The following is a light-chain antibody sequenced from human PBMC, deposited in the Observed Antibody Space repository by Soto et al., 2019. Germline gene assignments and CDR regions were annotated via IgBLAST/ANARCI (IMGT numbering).Light chain of an antibody. J-gene: IGKJ1*01. Sequence: AVQRAQFPSSLSASVRGTDTCSLGASQDIRNDLGWYKQKPGKAPKLLIYAASSLQSGVPSRFSGSGSGTQFALPISSLQPEHVATYYCLQNYNYPWTFGQGTKVDIK. CDR2: AAS. CDR1: QDIRND. CDR3: LQNYNYPWT. V-gene: IGKV1-6*01.